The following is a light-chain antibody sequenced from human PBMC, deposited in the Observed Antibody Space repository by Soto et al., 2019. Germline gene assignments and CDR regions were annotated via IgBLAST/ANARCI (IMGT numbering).Light chain of an antibody. J-gene: IGLJ1*01. CDR3: SSYTSSTSYV. V-gene: IGLV2-14*01. Sequence: QSVLTQRASVSVSPGQSITISCTGTSSDVGGYDYVSWYQQHPGKAPKLMIYDVTNRPSGVSNRFSGSKSGNTASLTISGLQAEDEASYYCSSYTSSTSYVFGTGTKVTVL. CDR2: DVT. CDR1: SSDVGGYDY.